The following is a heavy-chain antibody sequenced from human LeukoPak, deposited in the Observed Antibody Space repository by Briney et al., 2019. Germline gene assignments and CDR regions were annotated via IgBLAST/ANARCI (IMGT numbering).Heavy chain of an antibody. V-gene: IGHV3-7*04. CDR3: AMEGYSGKYPAY. CDR2: IKEDGTET. Sequence: PGGSLRLSCAASGFMFSSNWMSWVRLAPGKGLEWVANIKEDGTETYYVDSVKGRFTISRDNAKNSLYLQMNSLRAEDTAVYYCAMEGYSGKYPAYWGQGTLVTVSS. CDR1: GFMFSSNW. D-gene: IGHD1-26*01. J-gene: IGHJ4*02.